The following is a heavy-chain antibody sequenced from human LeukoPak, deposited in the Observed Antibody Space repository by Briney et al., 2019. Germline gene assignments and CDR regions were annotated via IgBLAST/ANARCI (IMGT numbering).Heavy chain of an antibody. D-gene: IGHD3-16*01. V-gene: IGHV3-23*01. CDR3: AKDAFAGTGRLNQFDY. Sequence: PGGSLSFNCAASGFTFSTYHMSWDRQAPGKGLEWVSTISGSGDYTSYADSVKGWFTISRANSKNTLYLQINSLRAEDTALYYCAKDAFAGTGRLNQFDYWGQEPRFTVSS. CDR1: GFTFSTYH. J-gene: IGHJ4*02. CDR2: ISGSGDYT.